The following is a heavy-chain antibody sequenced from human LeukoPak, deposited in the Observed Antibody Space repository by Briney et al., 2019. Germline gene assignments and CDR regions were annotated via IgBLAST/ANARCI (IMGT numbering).Heavy chain of an antibody. J-gene: IGHJ5*02. Sequence: GGTLRLSCAASGFTFSSYGMSWVRQAPGKGLEWVSAISGSGGSTYYADSVKGRFTISRDNSKNTLYLQMNSLRAEDTAVYYCAKKKGKYYYDSSGYYYVTWGQGTLVTVSS. CDR3: AKKKGKYYYDSSGYYYVT. D-gene: IGHD3-22*01. CDR2: ISGSGGST. CDR1: GFTFSSYG. V-gene: IGHV3-23*01.